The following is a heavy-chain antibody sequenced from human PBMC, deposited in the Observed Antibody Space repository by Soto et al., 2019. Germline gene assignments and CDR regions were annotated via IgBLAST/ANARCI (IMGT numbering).Heavy chain of an antibody. Sequence: EVQLVESGGGLVQPGGSLRLSCAASGFSFSSSEMNWVRQAPGKGLEWLSYISTSGRTVYYADSVKGRFTISRDNAQNSLSLQMDILKTEDTAVYYCARGGPLNTIFGVVTVLDFWGQGTLVTVSS. V-gene: IGHV3-48*03. J-gene: IGHJ4*02. CDR3: ARGGPLNTIFGVVTVLDF. D-gene: IGHD3-3*01. CDR2: ISTSGRTV. CDR1: GFSFSSSE.